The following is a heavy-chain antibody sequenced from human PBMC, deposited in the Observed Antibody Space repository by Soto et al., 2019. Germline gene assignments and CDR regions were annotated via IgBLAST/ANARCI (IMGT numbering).Heavy chain of an antibody. CDR3: AREKLRWFYGMDV. J-gene: IGHJ6*02. CDR2: INDNGGST. CDR1: GFTFSSYA. V-gene: IGHV3-23*01. Sequence: EVQLLESGGGLVQPGGSLRLSCAASGFTFSSYAMSWVRQAPGKGLEWVSAINDNGGSTYYADSVQGRFTISRDYSKNTLYLQMNSLRAEDTAIYYCAREKLRWFYGMDVWGQGTTVTVSS. D-gene: IGHD4-17*01.